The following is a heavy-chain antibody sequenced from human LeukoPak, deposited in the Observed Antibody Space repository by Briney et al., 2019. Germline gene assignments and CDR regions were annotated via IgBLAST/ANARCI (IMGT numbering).Heavy chain of an antibody. CDR1: GGSVGSNY. CDR2: ISYSGDT. D-gene: IGHD6-19*01. V-gene: IGHV4-59*02. J-gene: IGHJ1*01. CDR3: ARGSGWYPH. Sequence: SETLSLTCSVSGGSVGSNYWSWVRQPPGKGLEWIGYISYSGDTKYNPSLKSRLTMSVDTSKNQCSLMLTSVTAADTAVYYCARGSGWYPHWGQGTLVTVSS.